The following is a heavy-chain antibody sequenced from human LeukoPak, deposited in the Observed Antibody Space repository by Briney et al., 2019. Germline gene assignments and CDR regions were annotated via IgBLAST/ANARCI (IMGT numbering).Heavy chain of an antibody. CDR3: ARDTYVLLWFGELSSAFDI. CDR1: GGTFSSYA. J-gene: IGHJ3*02. D-gene: IGHD3-10*01. V-gene: IGHV1-69*05. CDR2: IIPIFGTA. Sequence: GASVKVSCKASGGTFSSYAISWVRQAPGQGLEWMGGIIPIFGTANYAQKFQGRVTITTDESTSTAYMELSSLRSEDTAVYYCARDTYVLLWFGELSSAFDIWGQGTMVTVSS.